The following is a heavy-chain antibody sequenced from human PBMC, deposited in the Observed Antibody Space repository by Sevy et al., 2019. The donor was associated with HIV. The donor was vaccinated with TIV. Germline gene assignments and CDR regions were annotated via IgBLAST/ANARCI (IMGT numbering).Heavy chain of an antibody. V-gene: IGHV3-7*01. Sequence: GGSLRLSCAASGFTFSSYWMSWVRQAPGKGLEWAANIKQDGSEKYYVDSVKGRFTISRDNAKNSLYLQMNSLRAEDTAVYYCARATDYYDSSGYWSAAFDIWGQGTMVTVSS. CDR2: IKQDGSEK. J-gene: IGHJ3*02. CDR1: GFTFSSYW. CDR3: ARATDYYDSSGYWSAAFDI. D-gene: IGHD3-22*01.